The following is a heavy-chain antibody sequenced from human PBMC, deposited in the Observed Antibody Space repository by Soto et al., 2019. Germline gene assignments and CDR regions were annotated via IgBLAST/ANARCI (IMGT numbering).Heavy chain of an antibody. V-gene: IGHV1-24*01. CDR2: FDPEDGET. Sequence: GASVKVSCKVSGYTLTELSMHWVRQAPGKGLEWMGGFDPEDGETIYAQKFQGRVTMTKDTSTGTAYMELSSLRSEDTAVYYCARDTNGWSLYGLDVWGQGTTVTVSS. CDR1: GYTLTELS. CDR3: ARDTNGWSLYGLDV. D-gene: IGHD6-19*01. J-gene: IGHJ6*02.